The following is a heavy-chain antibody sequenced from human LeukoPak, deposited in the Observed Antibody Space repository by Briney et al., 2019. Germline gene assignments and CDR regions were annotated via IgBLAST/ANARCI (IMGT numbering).Heavy chain of an antibody. Sequence: GGSLRLSCAASGFTFSSYWMSWVRQAPGKGLEWVANIKQDGSEKYYVDSVKGRFTISRDNAKNSLYLQMNGLRAEDTAVYYCARDPSGIAVAGDAFDIWGQGTMVTVSS. CDR2: IKQDGSEK. D-gene: IGHD6-19*01. J-gene: IGHJ3*02. V-gene: IGHV3-7*01. CDR3: ARDPSGIAVAGDAFDI. CDR1: GFTFSSYW.